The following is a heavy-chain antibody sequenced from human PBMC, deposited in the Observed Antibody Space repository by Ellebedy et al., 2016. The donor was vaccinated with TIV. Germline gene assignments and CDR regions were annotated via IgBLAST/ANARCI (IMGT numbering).Heavy chain of an antibody. V-gene: IGHV1-2*02. CDR3: ARGHEIQLSFDY. Sequence: ASVKVSXKASRYTFTGYYMHWVRQAPGQGLEWMGWINPNSGGTNYAQKFQGRVTMTRDTSISTAYMELSRLRSDDTAVYYCARGHEIQLSFDYWGQGTLVTVSS. CDR1: RYTFTGYY. D-gene: IGHD5-18*01. J-gene: IGHJ4*02. CDR2: INPNSGGT.